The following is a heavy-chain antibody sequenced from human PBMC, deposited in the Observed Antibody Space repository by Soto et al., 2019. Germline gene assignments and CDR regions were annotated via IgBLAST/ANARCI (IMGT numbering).Heavy chain of an antibody. CDR1: GGSISSYY. D-gene: IGHD3-22*01. CDR3: ARAIPYYYDTSGGFDS. J-gene: IGHJ4*02. CDR2: IYYSGST. V-gene: IGHV4-59*01. Sequence: SETLSLTCTVSGGSISSYYWSWIRQPPGKGLEWIGYIYYSGSTNYNPSLKSRVTISVDTSKNQFSLKLSSVTAADTAVYYCARAIPYYYDTSGGFDSWGQGTPVPVSS.